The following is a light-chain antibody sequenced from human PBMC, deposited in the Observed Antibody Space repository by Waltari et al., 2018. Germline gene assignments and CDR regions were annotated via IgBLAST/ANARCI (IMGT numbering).Light chain of an antibody. Sequence: ELVSSHSPGTLTLCPGARVTCSCRASQSIRTFLTWYQQKPGQPPRLLIYGASIRAAGIPDRVSGSGSGTDFSLTISRLEPEDFAVYYCQHYVRLPVTFGQGTKVQIK. V-gene: IGKV3-20*01. CDR2: GAS. J-gene: IGKJ1*01. CDR3: QHYVRLPVT. CDR1: QSIRTF.